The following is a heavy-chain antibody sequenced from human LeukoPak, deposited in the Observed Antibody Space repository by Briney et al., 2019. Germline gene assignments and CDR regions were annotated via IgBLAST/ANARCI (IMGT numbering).Heavy chain of an antibody. J-gene: IGHJ3*02. Sequence: GGSLRLSCAASGFTFSTYTIHWVRQAPGKGLEGVAVISYDGSDKYYADSVKGRFTISRDNPKISLYLQMNSLRAEDTAVYYCVSRAYRGEFDIWGQGTMVTVSS. CDR1: GFTFSTYT. CDR2: ISYDGSDK. V-gene: IGHV3-30-3*01. CDR3: VSRAYRGEFDI. D-gene: IGHD5-12*01.